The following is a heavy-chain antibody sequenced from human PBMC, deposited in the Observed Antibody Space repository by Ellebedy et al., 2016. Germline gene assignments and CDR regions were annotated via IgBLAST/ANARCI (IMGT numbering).Heavy chain of an antibody. V-gene: IGHV4-59*12. CDR3: ARDTWYYHILTANFDS. D-gene: IGHD3-9*01. J-gene: IGHJ4*02. Sequence: SETLSLXXTASGGSISSYYWSWIRQPPGKGLEWIGYIYYSGSTNYNPSLKSRVTISVDTSKNQFSLKLSSVTAADSAVYYCARDTWYYHILTANFDSWGQGTLVTVSS. CDR2: IYYSGST. CDR1: GGSISSYY.